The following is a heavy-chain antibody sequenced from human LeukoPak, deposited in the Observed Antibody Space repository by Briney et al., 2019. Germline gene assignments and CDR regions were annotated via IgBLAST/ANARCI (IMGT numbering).Heavy chain of an antibody. CDR1: GDSVSSNSVT. Sequence: SQTLSLTCAISGDSVSSNSVTWNWIRQSPPRGLEWLGRTYYRSTWYNDYAVSVRGRITVDPDTSKNQFSLHLNSVTPEDTAVYYCARRLTQYDCFDPWGQGILVTVSS. D-gene: IGHD2-2*01. V-gene: IGHV6-1*01. J-gene: IGHJ5*02. CDR2: TYYRSTWYN. CDR3: ARRLTQYDCFDP.